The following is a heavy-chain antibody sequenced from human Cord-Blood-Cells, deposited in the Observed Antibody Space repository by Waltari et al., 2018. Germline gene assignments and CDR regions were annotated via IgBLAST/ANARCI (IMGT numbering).Heavy chain of an antibody. J-gene: IGHJ5*02. V-gene: IGHV4-31*03. CDR2: IYYSGST. Sequence: QVQLQESGPGPVKPSQTLSLACTVSGGSISSGGYSWSWIRQHTGKGLEWIGDIYYSGSTYYNPSLKSRVTISVDTSKNQFSLKLSSVTAVDTAVYYCARDDSKSKKGWFDPWGQGTLVTVSS. CDR1: GGSISSGGYS. D-gene: IGHD3-22*01. CDR3: ARDDSKSKKGWFDP.